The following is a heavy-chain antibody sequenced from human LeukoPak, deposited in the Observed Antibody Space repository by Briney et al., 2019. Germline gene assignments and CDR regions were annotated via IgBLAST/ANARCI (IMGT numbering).Heavy chain of an antibody. J-gene: IGHJ4*02. D-gene: IGHD2-21*01. Sequence: GGSLRLSCADSGFSFSVFWMHWVRQVPGKGLVWVSRIRSDGSTTDYADSVTGRFTISRDNAKNTLYLQMNSLRVEDTAVYYCTRDRTHMAFDHWGQGTLVTVSS. CDR3: TRDRTHMAFDH. CDR2: IRSDGSTT. CDR1: GFSFSVFW. V-gene: IGHV3-74*01.